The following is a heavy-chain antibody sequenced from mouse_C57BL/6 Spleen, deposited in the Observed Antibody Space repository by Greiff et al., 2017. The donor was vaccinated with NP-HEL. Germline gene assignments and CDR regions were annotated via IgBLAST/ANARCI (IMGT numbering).Heavy chain of an antibody. V-gene: IGHV1-55*01. D-gene: IGHD3-3*01. Sequence: QVQLKQPGAELVKPGASVKMSCKASGYTFTSYWITWVKQRPGQGLEWIGDIYPGSGSTNYNEKFKSKATLTVATSSSTAYMQLSSLTSEASAFYYCVGLGEESDYWGQGTTLTVSA. CDR1: GYTFTSYW. CDR2: IYPGSGST. J-gene: IGHJ2*01. CDR3: VGLGEESDY.